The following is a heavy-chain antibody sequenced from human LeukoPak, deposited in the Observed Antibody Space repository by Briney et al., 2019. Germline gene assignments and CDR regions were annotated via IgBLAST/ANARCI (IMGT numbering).Heavy chain of an antibody. CDR3: ARRGSPTYYYLDV. D-gene: IGHD6-13*01. J-gene: IGHJ6*03. CDR2: IHYSGST. V-gene: IGHV4-39*01. CDR1: GGSIGSSSYY. Sequence: SETLSLTCTVSGGSIGSSSYYWGWIRQPPGKGLEWIGSIHYSGSTYYNPSLKSRVTISVDTSKNQFSLKLSSVTAADTAVYYCARRGSPTYYYLDVWSKGTTVTVPS.